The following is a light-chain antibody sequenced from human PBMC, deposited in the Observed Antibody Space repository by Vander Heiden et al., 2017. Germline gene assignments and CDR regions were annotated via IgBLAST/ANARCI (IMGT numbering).Light chain of an antibody. CDR1: KLGDKY. Sequence: SYELTQPPSVSVSPGQTASIPCSGDKLGDKYACWYQQKPGQSPGLVSYQGSKRPSGIPGRFSGSNAGNTAALTISGTQAVDDSYYYCQAWDSSTVVFGGGTKLTVL. J-gene: IGLJ2*01. V-gene: IGLV3-1*01. CDR2: QGS. CDR3: QAWDSSTVV.